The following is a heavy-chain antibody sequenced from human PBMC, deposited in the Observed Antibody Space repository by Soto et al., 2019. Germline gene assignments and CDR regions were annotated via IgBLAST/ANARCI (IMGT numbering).Heavy chain of an antibody. CDR1: GFSFSDYA. CDR3: AKSSSGLRDYFDS. CDR2: LYGSGGGI. Sequence: PGGSLRLSCAASGFSFSDYAMIWVRQAPGKGLEWVSGLYGSGGGIHYADSVKGRFTTSRDNYANSVYLQMNSLSVQDTAVYFWAKSSSGLRDYFDSWGRGTLVTVSS. V-gene: IGHV3-23*01. J-gene: IGHJ4*02. D-gene: IGHD3-10*01.